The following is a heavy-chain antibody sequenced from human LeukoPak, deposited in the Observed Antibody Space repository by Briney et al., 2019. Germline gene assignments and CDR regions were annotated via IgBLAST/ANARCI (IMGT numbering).Heavy chain of an antibody. CDR2: ISFDGSIE. CDR1: GFTFSGYY. V-gene: IGHV3-30*18. Sequence: PGGSLRLSCAVSGFTFSGYYMSWIRQSPGKGLEWVAVISFDGSIEYYADSVKGRFTISRDDSTNTLYLEMSSLRPEDSALYYCAKDLQHLVRTLSFDLWGQGTLVTVSS. J-gene: IGHJ4*02. D-gene: IGHD6-13*01. CDR3: AKDLQHLVRTLSFDL.